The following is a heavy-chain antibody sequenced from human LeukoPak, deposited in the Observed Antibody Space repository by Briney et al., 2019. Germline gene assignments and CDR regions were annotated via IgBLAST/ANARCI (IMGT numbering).Heavy chain of an antibody. D-gene: IGHD3-10*01. CDR3: AREDRALWAYYFDY. Sequence: PSETLSLTCAVYGGPFSGYYWSWIRQPPGKGLEWIGEINHSGSTNYNPSLKSRVTISVDTSKNQFSLKLSSVTAADTAVYYCAREDRALWAYYFDYWGQGTLVTVSS. CDR2: INHSGST. CDR1: GGPFSGYY. J-gene: IGHJ4*02. V-gene: IGHV4-34*01.